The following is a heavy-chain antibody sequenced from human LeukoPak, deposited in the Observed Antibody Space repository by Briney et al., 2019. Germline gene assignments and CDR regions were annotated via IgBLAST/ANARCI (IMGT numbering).Heavy chain of an antibody. D-gene: IGHD3-22*01. J-gene: IGHJ4*02. CDR1: GFTFSSYG. Sequence: QSGGSLRLSCAASGFTFSSYGMSWVRQAPGKGLEWVSAISGSGGRTYYADSVRGRFTISRDNSKNTLYLQVNSLRAEDTAVYYCAKDDYDSSGYYYTYYFDYWGQGTLVTVSS. CDR3: AKDDYDSSGYYYTYYFDY. V-gene: IGHV3-23*01. CDR2: ISGSGGRT.